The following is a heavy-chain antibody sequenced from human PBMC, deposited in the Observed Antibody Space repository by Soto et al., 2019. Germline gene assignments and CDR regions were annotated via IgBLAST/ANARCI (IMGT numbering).Heavy chain of an antibody. J-gene: IGHJ4*02. CDR3: ASGYYDFWSGYHPRY. V-gene: IGHV3-11*01. D-gene: IGHD3-3*01. Sequence: GGSLRLSCGASGFTFMNYWMHWVRQAPGKGLVWVSYISSSGSTIHYADSVKGRFTISRDFAKNSLYLQMSSLRAEDTAVYYCASGYYDFWSGYHPRYWGQGTLVTVSS. CDR1: GFTFMNYW. CDR2: ISSSGSTI.